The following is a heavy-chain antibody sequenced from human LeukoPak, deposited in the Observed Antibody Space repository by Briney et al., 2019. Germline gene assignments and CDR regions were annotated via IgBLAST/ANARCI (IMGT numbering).Heavy chain of an antibody. V-gene: IGHV3-52*01. CDR2: IKCDGSEK. D-gene: IGHD3-22*01. CDR1: GFAFSSSW. Sequence: GGSPRLSCAASGFAFSSSWMHWVCQAPEKGLEWVADIKCDGSEKHYVDSVKGRLTISKDNAKNSLYQQVNSLRAEDTTLYYYVRRITMMVVIITTKGQGGQGTLVTVSS. J-gene: IGHJ4*02. CDR3: VRRITMMVVIITTKGQ.